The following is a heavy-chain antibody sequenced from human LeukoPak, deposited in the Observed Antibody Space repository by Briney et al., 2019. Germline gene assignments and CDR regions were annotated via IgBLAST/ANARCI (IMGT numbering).Heavy chain of an antibody. D-gene: IGHD3-3*01. Sequence: GGSLRLSCAASGFTFSSYGMHWVRQAPGKGLEWVAVISYDGSNKYYADSVKGRFTISRDNSKNTLYLQMNSLRAEDTAVYYCARAIGVVDFDYWGQGTLVTVSS. V-gene: IGHV3-30*03. CDR2: ISYDGSNK. J-gene: IGHJ4*02. CDR1: GFTFSSYG. CDR3: ARAIGVVDFDY.